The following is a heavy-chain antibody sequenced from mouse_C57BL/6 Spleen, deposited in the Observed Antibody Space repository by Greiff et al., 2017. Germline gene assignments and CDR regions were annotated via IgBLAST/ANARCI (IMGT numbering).Heavy chain of an antibody. J-gene: IGHJ2*01. CDR1: GFTFSSYA. CDR3: EREELDVNHFDY. V-gene: IGHV5-4*01. D-gene: IGHD2-3*01. Sequence: EVQLVESGGGLVKPGGSLKLSCAASGFTFSSYAMSWVRQTPEKRLEWVATISDGGSYNYYTDNVKGRFTISRDNAKNNLYLQMSHLKSEDTAMYSFEREELDVNHFDYWGQGTTLTVSS. CDR2: ISDGGSYN.